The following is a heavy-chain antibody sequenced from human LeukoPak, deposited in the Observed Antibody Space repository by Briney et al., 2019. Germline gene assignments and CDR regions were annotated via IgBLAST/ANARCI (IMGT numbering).Heavy chain of an antibody. J-gene: IGHJ5*02. CDR3: ARVQTIFGVVIFENWFDP. CDR2: INPNSGGT. CDR1: GYTFTGYY. V-gene: IGHV1-2*02. Sequence: ASAKVSCKASGYTFTGYYMHWVRQAPGQGLEWMGWINPNSGGTNYVQKFQGRVTMTRDTSISTAYMELSRLRSDDTAVYYCARVQTIFGVVIFENWFDPWGQGTLVTVSS. D-gene: IGHD3-3*01.